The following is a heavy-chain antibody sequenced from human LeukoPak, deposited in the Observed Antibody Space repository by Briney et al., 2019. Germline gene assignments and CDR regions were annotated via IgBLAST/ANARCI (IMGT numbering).Heavy chain of an antibody. J-gene: IGHJ4*02. CDR1: GGSISSSSYY. Sequence: SETLSLTCTVSGGSISSSSYYWGWIRQPPGKGLEWIGSIYYSGSTYYNPSLKSRVTISVDTSKNQFSLKLSSVTAADTAVYYCAVTSEGSGSYYTWSDYWGQGTLITVSS. V-gene: IGHV4-39*01. CDR2: IYYSGST. D-gene: IGHD3-10*01. CDR3: AVTSEGSGSYYTWSDY.